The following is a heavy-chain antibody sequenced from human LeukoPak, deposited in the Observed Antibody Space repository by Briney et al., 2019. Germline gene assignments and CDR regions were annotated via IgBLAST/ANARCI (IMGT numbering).Heavy chain of an antibody. CDR3: ARDYGGNRVGFDP. CDR1: GFTFSSYE. V-gene: IGHV3-48*03. Sequence: EGSLRLSCAASGFTFSSYEMNWVRQAPGKGLEWVSYISSSGSTIYYADSVKGRFTISRDNAKNSLYLQMNSLRAEDTAVYYCARDYGGNRVGFDPWGQGTLVTVSS. CDR2: ISSSGSTI. J-gene: IGHJ5*02. D-gene: IGHD4-23*01.